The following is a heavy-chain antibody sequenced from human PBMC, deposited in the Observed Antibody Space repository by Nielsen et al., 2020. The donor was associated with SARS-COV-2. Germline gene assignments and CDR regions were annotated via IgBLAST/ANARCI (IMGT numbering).Heavy chain of an antibody. D-gene: IGHD2-2*01. CDR1: GFTFSDYY. J-gene: IGHJ5*02. V-gene: IGHV3-11*05. CDR3: ARDYGEKYQLLSLRWFDP. Sequence: GESLKISCAASGFTFSDYYVSWIRQAPGKGLEWVSYISSSSSYTNYADSVKGRFTISRDNAKNSLYLQMNSLRAEDTAVYYCARDYGEKYQLLSLRWFDPWGQGTLVTVSS. CDR2: ISSSSSYT.